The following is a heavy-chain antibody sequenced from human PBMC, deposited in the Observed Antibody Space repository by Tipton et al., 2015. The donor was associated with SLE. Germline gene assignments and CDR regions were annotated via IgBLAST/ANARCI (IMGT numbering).Heavy chain of an antibody. J-gene: IGHJ4*02. Sequence: GSLRLSCAASGFTFSSYAMSWVRQAPGKGLEWVSAISGSGGSTYYADSVKGRFTISRDNSKNTLYLQMNSLRAEDTAVYYCARLEGYYDSSGYPLFDYWGQGTLVTVSS. CDR2: ISGSGGST. CDR3: ARLEGYYDSSGYPLFDY. V-gene: IGHV3-23*01. D-gene: IGHD3-22*01. CDR1: GFTFSSYA.